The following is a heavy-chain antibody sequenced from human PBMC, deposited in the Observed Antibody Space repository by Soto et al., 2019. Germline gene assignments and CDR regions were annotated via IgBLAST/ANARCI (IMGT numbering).Heavy chain of an antibody. V-gene: IGHV3-30*18. J-gene: IGHJ4*02. CDR2: ISYDGSKK. CDR1: GFTFSSYG. CDR3: AKDHLFNYYGEVDQ. Sequence: QVQLVESGGDVVQPGRSLRLSCAASGFTFSSYGMHWVRQAPGKGLEWVAVISYDGSKKYHIDSVKGRFTISRDNSKNTVYLQMNSLRAEDTAVYYCAKDHLFNYYGEVDQWGQGTLVTVSS. D-gene: IGHD4-17*01.